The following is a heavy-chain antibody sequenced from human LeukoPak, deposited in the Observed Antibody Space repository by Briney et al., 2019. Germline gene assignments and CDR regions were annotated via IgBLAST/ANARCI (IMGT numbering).Heavy chain of an antibody. CDR1: GGSISSYY. J-gene: IGHJ4*02. Sequence: SETLSLTCTVSGGSISSYYWTWIRQPPGKRLEWIGYIDYSGSTNYNPSLKSRVTISLDTSKNQFSLTLDSVTAADTAVYYCSRGQYRHDYWGQGTLVTVSS. CDR3: SRGQYRHDY. V-gene: IGHV4-59*01. CDR2: IDYSGST. D-gene: IGHD2-2*01.